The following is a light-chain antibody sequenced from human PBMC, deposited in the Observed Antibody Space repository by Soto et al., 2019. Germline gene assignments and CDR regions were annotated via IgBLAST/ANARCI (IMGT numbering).Light chain of an antibody. V-gene: IGLV2-14*01. CDR2: EVA. J-gene: IGLJ1*01. Sequence: QSVLTQPASVSGSPGQSITISCTGTSSDIGAYNFVSWYQHHPGKAPKLLIYEVAYRPSGISNRFSGSKSANTASLTISGLQAEDEADDFCNSYRSATTPPYVFGSGTKLTVL. CDR1: SSDIGAYNF. CDR3: NSYRSATTPPYV.